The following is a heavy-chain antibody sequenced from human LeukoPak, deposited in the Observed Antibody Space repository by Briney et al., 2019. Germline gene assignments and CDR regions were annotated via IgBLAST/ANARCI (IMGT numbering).Heavy chain of an antibody. CDR2: ISYDGSNK. CDR1: GFTFSSYG. CDR3: ATPRYSGSGSQCFDY. J-gene: IGHJ4*02. Sequence: GGSLRLSCAASGFTFSSYGMHWVRQAPGKGLEWVAVISYDGSNKYYADSVKGRFTISRDNAKNSLYLQMNSLRAEDTAVYYCATPRYSGSGSQCFDYWGQGTLVTVSS. V-gene: IGHV3-30*03. D-gene: IGHD3-10*01.